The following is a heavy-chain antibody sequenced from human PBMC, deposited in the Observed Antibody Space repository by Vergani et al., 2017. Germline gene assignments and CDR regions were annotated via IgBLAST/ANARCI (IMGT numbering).Heavy chain of an antibody. V-gene: IGHV3-30*03. D-gene: IGHD6-6*01. CDR3: AGGVGDSSSSF. Sequence: VQLVESGGGVVRPGGSLRLSCEASGFTFDAYGMSWVRQAPGKGLEWVAVISYDGRNKYYADSVKGRFTISRDNSKNTLYLQMNSLRAEDTAVYYCAGGVGDSSSSFWGQGTLVTVSS. CDR2: ISYDGRNK. J-gene: IGHJ4*02. CDR1: GFTFDAYG.